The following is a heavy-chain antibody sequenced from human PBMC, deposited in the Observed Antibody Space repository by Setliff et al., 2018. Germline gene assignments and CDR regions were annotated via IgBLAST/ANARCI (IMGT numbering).Heavy chain of an antibody. Sequence: PVGSLRLSCAASGFTFSTAWMNWVRQAPGKGLEWVGRIKGKNDGFATDYAAPVKGRFTISREDSKNTLYLQMNSLKTEDTAVYYCTTDPSPTFGGVIGAAFDFWGQGTMVTVSS. V-gene: IGHV3-15*07. CDR3: TTDPSPTFGGVIGAAFDF. CDR1: GFTFSTAW. D-gene: IGHD3-16*01. CDR2: IKGKNDGFAT. J-gene: IGHJ3*01.